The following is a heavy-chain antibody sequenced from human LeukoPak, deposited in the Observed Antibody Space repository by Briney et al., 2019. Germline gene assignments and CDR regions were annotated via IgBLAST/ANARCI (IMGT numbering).Heavy chain of an antibody. D-gene: IGHD3-16*01. V-gene: IGHV4-59*11. J-gene: IGHJ4*02. CDR1: GGSIGSHY. CDR2: VYDIGRT. Sequence: PSETLSLTCTVSGGSIGSHYWTWIRQTPGKGLEGIGYVYDIGRTKYNPSLKSRVTISVDTSKNQFSLRLSSVTAADTAVYYCARGGVLKSVDYWGQGTLVAVSS. CDR3: ARGGVLKSVDY.